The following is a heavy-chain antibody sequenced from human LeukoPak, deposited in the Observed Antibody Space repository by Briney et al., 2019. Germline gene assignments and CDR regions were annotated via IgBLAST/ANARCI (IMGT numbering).Heavy chain of an antibody. V-gene: IGHV4-4*02. D-gene: IGHD3-10*01. CDR3: ARAIWFGELLGAFDI. CDR2: IYHSGST. CDR1: GGSISSSNW. Sequence: SSGTLSLTCAVSGGSISSSNWWSWVRQPPGKGLEWIGEIYHSGSTNYNPSLKSRVTISVDKSKNQFSLKLSSVTAADTAVYYCARAIWFGELLGAFDIWGQGTMVTVSS. J-gene: IGHJ3*02.